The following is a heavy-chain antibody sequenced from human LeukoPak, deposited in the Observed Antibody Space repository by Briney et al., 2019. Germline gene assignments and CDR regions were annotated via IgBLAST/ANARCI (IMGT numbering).Heavy chain of an antibody. J-gene: IGHJ4*02. Sequence: GGSLRLSCAASGFTFSSYWMHWVRQAPGKGLVWVSRINSDGSSTSYADSVKGRFTISRDNAKNTLYLQMDSLRAEDTAVYYCARGHGGGWYYFDYWGQGTLVTVSS. CDR1: GFTFSSYW. D-gene: IGHD6-19*01. CDR3: ARGHGGGWYYFDY. V-gene: IGHV3-74*01. CDR2: INSDGSST.